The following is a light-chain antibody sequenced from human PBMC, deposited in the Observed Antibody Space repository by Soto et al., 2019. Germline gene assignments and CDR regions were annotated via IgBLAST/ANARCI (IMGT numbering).Light chain of an antibody. Sequence: EIVLTQSPATLSLSPGERATLSCRASQSVSSYLACYQQKPCQAHTLLIYDASNRATGIPARFSGSGSGTGFTLTISSLEPQDFAVYYCQQRSNWRITFGQGTRLEIK. V-gene: IGKV3-11*01. J-gene: IGKJ5*01. CDR2: DAS. CDR1: QSVSSY. CDR3: QQRSNWRIT.